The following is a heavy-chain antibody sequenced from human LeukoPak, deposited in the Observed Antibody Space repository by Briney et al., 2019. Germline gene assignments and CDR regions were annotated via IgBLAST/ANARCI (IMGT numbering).Heavy chain of an antibody. Sequence: TLSLTCTVSGGSISSGDYYWSWIRQPPGKGLEWIGYIYYGGSTNYNPSLKSRVTISIDTSKNQFSLKLTSVTAADTAVYYCARDRVIIGTTTSYYGMAVWGQGTTVTVSS. CDR2: IYYGGST. CDR3: ARDRVIIGTTTSYYGMAV. CDR1: GGSISSGDYY. D-gene: IGHD1-7*01. J-gene: IGHJ6*02. V-gene: IGHV4-61*08.